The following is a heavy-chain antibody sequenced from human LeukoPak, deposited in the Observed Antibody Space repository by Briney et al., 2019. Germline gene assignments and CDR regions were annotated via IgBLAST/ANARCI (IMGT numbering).Heavy chain of an antibody. CDR2: ITGSSGST. D-gene: IGHD5-12*01. J-gene: IGHJ4*02. CDR3: AKGAYDYIEIAYFDY. CDR1: GFSFDNYA. V-gene: IGHV3-23*01. Sequence: GGSLRLSCVASGFSFDNYAMNWVRQAPGKGLEWVSLITGSSGSTFYADSVKGRFTISRDKSKNTLYLQMNSLRAEDTAVYYCAKGAYDYIEIAYFDYWGQGSLVTVSS.